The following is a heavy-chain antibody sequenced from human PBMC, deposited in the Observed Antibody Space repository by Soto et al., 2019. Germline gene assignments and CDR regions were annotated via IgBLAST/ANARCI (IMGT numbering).Heavy chain of an antibody. J-gene: IGHJ6*02. CDR3: ARIKLIGAMDV. Sequence: QVQLVESGGGVVQPGRSLRLSCAASGFTFSSYGMHWVRQAPGKGLEWVAFIWYDGSNKYYADSVKGRFTISRDNSKNTLYLQMNRLRAEDTAVYYCARIKLIGAMDVWGQGTTVTVSS. CDR2: IWYDGSNK. D-gene: IGHD3-16*01. CDR1: GFTFSSYG. V-gene: IGHV3-33*01.